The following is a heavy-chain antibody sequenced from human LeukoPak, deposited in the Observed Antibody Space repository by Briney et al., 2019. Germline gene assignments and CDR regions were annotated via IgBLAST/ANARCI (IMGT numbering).Heavy chain of an antibody. Sequence: SETLSLTCTVSGGSISSSSYYWGWIRQPPGKGLEWIGSINYSGSTDSNPSLMSRLTMSVDTSKNQLSLKLTSVTAADTAVYYCARLGRFGALLPYYYYMDVWGKGTTVTVSS. J-gene: IGHJ6*03. D-gene: IGHD3-10*01. V-gene: IGHV4-39*01. CDR2: INYSGST. CDR1: GGSISSSSYY. CDR3: ARLGRFGALLPYYYYMDV.